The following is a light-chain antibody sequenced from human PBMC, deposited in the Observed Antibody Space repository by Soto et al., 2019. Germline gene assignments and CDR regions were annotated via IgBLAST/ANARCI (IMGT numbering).Light chain of an antibody. CDR1: QSVGSN. Sequence: EIVMTQSPATLSVSPGERATLSCRASQSVGSNLAWYQQKPGQAPRLLMYGASTRATGVPARFSGSGSGAEFTLTFSSLQSEDFAVYYCQQYNNRPPWTFGQGTKVEIE. V-gene: IGKV3-15*01. J-gene: IGKJ1*01. CDR3: QQYNNRPPWT. CDR2: GAS.